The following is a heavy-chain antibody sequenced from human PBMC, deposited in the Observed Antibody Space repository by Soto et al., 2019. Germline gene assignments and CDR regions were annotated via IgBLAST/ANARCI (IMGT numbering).Heavy chain of an antibody. Sequence: VASVKVSCKASGGTFSSYAISWVLQAPGQGLEWMGGIIPIFGTANYAQKFQGRVTITADESTSTAYMELSSLRSEDTAVYYCTALPIQHSEEYYFDYWGQGTLVTVSS. CDR3: TALPIQHSEEYYFDY. CDR2: IIPIFGTA. V-gene: IGHV1-69*13. J-gene: IGHJ4*02. D-gene: IGHD5-18*01. CDR1: GGTFSSYA.